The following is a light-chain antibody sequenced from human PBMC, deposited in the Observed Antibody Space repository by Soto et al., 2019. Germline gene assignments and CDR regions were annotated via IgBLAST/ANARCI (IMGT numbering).Light chain of an antibody. Sequence: QALVTQEPSLTVSPGGTVTLTCASSTGAVTSGHYPNWFQQKPGQTPRALIYSTNNKHSWTPARFSGSLLGGKAALTLSGAQPEDEAEYYCLLFYGVGLVFGGGTQLTVL. CDR1: TGAVTSGHY. CDR2: STN. V-gene: IGLV7-43*01. CDR3: LLFYGVGLV. J-gene: IGLJ2*01.